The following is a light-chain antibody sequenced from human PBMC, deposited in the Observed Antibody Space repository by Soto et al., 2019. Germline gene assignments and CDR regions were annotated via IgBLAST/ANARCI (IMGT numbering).Light chain of an antibody. CDR2: EVS. V-gene: IGLV2-11*01. CDR3: CSYAGSYTSYV. Sequence: QSALTQPASVSGSPGQSITISCTGTSSDVGGYNYVSWYQQHPGKAPKLMIYEVSKRPSGVPDRFSGSKSGNTASLTISGLQAEDEADYYCCSYAGSYTSYVFGTGTKLTVL. J-gene: IGLJ1*01. CDR1: SSDVGGYNY.